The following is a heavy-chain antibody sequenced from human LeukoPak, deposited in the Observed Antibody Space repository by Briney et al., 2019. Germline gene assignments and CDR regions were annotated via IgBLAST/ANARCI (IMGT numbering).Heavy chain of an antibody. CDR3: AKALRPAGFDY. Sequence: GGSLRLSCAASGFTFDDYAMHWVRQAPGKGLEWVSGISWNSGSIGYADSVKGRFTISRDNAKNSLYLQMNSLRAEDTAVYYCAKALRPAGFDYWGQGTLVTVSS. CDR1: GFTFDDYA. D-gene: IGHD2-21*02. V-gene: IGHV3-9*01. J-gene: IGHJ4*02. CDR2: ISWNSGSI.